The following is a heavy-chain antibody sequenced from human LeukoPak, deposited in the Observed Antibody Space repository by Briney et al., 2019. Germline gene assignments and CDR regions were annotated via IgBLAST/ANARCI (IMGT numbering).Heavy chain of an antibody. CDR3: ARDLARGYYDSSGYQDY. CDR1: GYTFTSYG. Sequence: ASVKVSCKASGYTFTSYGISWVRQAPGQGLEWMGIINPSGGSTSYAQKFQGRVTMTRDTSTSTVYMELSSLRSEDTAVYYCARDLARGYYDSSGYQDYWGQGTLVTVSS. V-gene: IGHV1-46*01. D-gene: IGHD3-22*01. CDR2: INPSGGST. J-gene: IGHJ4*02.